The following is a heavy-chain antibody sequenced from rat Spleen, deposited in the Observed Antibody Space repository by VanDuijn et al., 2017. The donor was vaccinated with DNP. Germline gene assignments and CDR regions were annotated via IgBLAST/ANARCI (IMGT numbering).Heavy chain of an antibody. CDR3: ASSPGWGSPLGDYFDY. CDR2: LSYNGGNT. V-gene: IGHV5-29*01. CDR1: GFTFSDYY. Sequence: EVLLVESDGGLVQPGRSLKLSCAVSGFTFSDYYMAWVRQAPAKGLEWVATLSYNGGNTYYRDSVKGRFTISRDNAKSTLYLQMDSLRSEDTATYYCASSPGWGSPLGDYFDYWGQGVMVTVSS. J-gene: IGHJ2*01. D-gene: IGHD1-4*01.